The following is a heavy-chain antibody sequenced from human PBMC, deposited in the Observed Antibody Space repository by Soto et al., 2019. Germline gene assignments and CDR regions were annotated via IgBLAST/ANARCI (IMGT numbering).Heavy chain of an antibody. D-gene: IGHD5-18*01. J-gene: IGHJ2*01. V-gene: IGHV3-23*01. CDR1: EFTFSSYA. Sequence: EVQLLESGGGLVQPGGSLRLSCAASEFTFSSYAMSWVRQAPGKGLEWVSGISDSGDTTYYADSVKGRFTISRDNSKNPLSLQMSSLRAEDTATYYCAKVPEVTWQFDLWGRGSLVPVSS. CDR2: ISDSGDTT. CDR3: AKVPEVTWQFDL.